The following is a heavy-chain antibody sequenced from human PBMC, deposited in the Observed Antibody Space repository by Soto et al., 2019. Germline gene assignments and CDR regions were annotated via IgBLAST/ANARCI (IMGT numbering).Heavy chain of an antibody. D-gene: IGHD3-9*01. Sequence: GGSLRLSCAASGFTFSSYAMSWVRQAPGKGLEWVSAISGSGGSTYYADSVKGRFTISRDNSKNTLYLQMNSLRAEDTAVYYCAKDGDPIPYLTGYYRLGWFDPWGQGTLVTVSS. CDR3: AKDGDPIPYLTGYYRLGWFDP. V-gene: IGHV3-23*01. CDR2: ISGSGGST. CDR1: GFTFSSYA. J-gene: IGHJ5*02.